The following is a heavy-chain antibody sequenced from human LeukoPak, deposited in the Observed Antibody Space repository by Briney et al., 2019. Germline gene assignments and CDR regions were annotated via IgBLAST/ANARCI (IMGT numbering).Heavy chain of an antibody. CDR3: ARVPSNIEESYYFDY. Sequence: ASVKVSCKASGYTFTSYAMHWVRQAPGQRLEWMGWINAGNGNTKYSQKFQGRVTITRDTSASTAYMELSSLRSEDTAVYYCARVPSNIEESYYFDYWGQGTLVTVSS. CDR1: GYTFTSYA. V-gene: IGHV1-3*01. J-gene: IGHJ4*02. CDR2: INAGNGNT. D-gene: IGHD1-26*01.